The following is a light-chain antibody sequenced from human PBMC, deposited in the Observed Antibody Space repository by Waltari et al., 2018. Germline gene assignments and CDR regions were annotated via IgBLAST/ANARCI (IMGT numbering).Light chain of an antibody. V-gene: IGKV1-39*01. CDR1: QSISNC. CDR3: QQSYNTPPVT. Sequence: DILMTQSPSSLSASVGDRVTITCRASQSISNCLNWYQQKPGKAPNDLVYAASSLETGVPSRFSGSGSATDFTLTISSLQPDDFGTYYCQQSYNTPPVTFGPGTKVDIK. CDR2: AAS. J-gene: IGKJ1*01.